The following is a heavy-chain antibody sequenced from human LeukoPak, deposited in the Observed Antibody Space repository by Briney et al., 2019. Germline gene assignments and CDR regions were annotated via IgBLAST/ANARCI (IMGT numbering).Heavy chain of an antibody. J-gene: IGHJ3*01. D-gene: IGHD6-13*01. Sequence: SETLSLTCTVSGGSISSYYWSWIRQPAGKGLEWIGRIYTSGSTNYNPSLKSRVTISVDTSKNQFSLKLSSVTAADTAVYYCARATGPYSSSWYVPDAFDLWGQGTMVTVSS. CDR3: ARATGPYSSSWYVPDAFDL. V-gene: IGHV4-4*07. CDR1: GGSISSYY. CDR2: IYTSGST.